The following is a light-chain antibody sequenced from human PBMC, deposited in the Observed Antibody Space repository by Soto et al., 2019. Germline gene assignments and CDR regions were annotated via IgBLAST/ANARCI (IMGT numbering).Light chain of an antibody. CDR2: EVS. CDR3: MQSTQLPPT. V-gene: IGKV2D-29*02. CDR1: QSLLHITGETF. J-gene: IGKJ5*01. Sequence: DVVMTQPPLSLSVAPGQPASICCKSSQSLLHITGETFLFWYLQKPGQSPQLLIYEVSTRVSGVPDRFSGSGSGTDFTLEISRVETDDVGIYYCMQSTQLPPTFGQGTRLEI.